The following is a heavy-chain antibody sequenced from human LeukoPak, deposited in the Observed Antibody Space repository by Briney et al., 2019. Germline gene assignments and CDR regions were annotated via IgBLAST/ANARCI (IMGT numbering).Heavy chain of an antibody. CDR3: ARQSPLDLYFGY. CDR2: IYPGDSDT. V-gene: IGHV5-51*01. D-gene: IGHD1-1*01. CDR1: GYSFTSYW. Sequence: GESLKISCKGSGYSFTSYWIGWVRQMPGKGLEWMGIIYPGDSDTRYSPSFQGQVTISADKSISTAYLQWSSLRAEDTAVFYCARQSPLDLYFGYWGQGTLVTVSS. J-gene: IGHJ4*02.